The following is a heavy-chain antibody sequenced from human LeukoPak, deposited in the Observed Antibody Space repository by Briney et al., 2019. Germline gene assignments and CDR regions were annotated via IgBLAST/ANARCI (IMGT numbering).Heavy chain of an antibody. CDR2: IIPILGIA. CDR1: GYTFTSYG. V-gene: IGHV1-69*04. J-gene: IGHJ4*02. CDR3: ARVSPFSVFETNCGGNSFNDY. D-gene: IGHD4-23*01. Sequence: SVKVSCKASGYTFTSYGISWVRQAPGQGLEWMGRIIPILGIANYAQKFQGRVTITADKSTSTAYMELSSLRSEDTAVYYCARVSPFSVFETNCGGNSFNDYWGQGTLVTVSS.